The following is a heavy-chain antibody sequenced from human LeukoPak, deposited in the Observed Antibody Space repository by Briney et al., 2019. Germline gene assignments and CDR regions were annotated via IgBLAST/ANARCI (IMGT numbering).Heavy chain of an antibody. D-gene: IGHD5-24*01. CDR1: GFTFSSYS. CDR3: ARDLRVEMATINYYYGMDV. Sequence: PGGSLRLSCAASGFTFSSYSMNWVRQAPGKGLEWVSYISSSSSTIYYADSVKGRFTISRDNAKNSLYLQMNSLRAEDTAVYYCARDLRVEMATINYYYGMDVWGRGTTVTVSS. J-gene: IGHJ6*02. CDR2: ISSSSSTI. V-gene: IGHV3-48*04.